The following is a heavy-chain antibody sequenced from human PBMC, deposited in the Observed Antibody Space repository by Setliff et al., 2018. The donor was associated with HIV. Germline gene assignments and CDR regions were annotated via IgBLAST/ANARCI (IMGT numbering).Heavy chain of an antibody. CDR3: ARESQQYYDILTGFNYYYGMDV. D-gene: IGHD3-9*01. Sequence: SETLSLTCNVSGGSISGYYWSWVRQPPGKGLGWIGYTYYSGSTNYNPSLRSRVTISVDTSKNQVSLRPTSVTSADTALYYCARESQQYYDILTGFNYYYGMDVWGRGITVTVS. CDR1: GGSISGYY. V-gene: IGHV4-59*01. CDR2: TYYSGST. J-gene: IGHJ6*02.